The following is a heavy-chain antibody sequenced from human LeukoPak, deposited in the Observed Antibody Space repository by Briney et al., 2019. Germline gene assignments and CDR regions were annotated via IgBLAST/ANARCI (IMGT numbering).Heavy chain of an antibody. CDR3: AKEPCCSSTSCHGVFDY. D-gene: IGHD2-2*01. V-gene: IGHV3-23*01. J-gene: IGHJ4*02. CDR1: GFTFSSYA. Sequence: GGSLRLSCAASGFTFSSYAMSWVRQAPGKGLEWVSAISGSGGSTYYADSVKGRFTISRDNSKNTLYLQMNSLRAEDTAVYYCAKEPCCSSTSCHGVFDYWGQGTLVTVSS. CDR2: ISGSGGST.